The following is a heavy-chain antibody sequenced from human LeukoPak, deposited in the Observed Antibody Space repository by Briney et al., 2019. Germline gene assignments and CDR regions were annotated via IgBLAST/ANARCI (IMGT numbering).Heavy chain of an antibody. Sequence: ASVKVSCKASGGTFSSYAMHWVRQAPGQRLEWMGWINAGNGNTKYSQKFQGRVTITRDTSASTAYMELSSLRSEDTAVYYCARDVGATTWSDYWGQGTLVTVSS. J-gene: IGHJ4*02. CDR2: INAGNGNT. CDR1: GGTFSSYA. CDR3: ARDVGATTWSDY. D-gene: IGHD1-26*01. V-gene: IGHV1-3*01.